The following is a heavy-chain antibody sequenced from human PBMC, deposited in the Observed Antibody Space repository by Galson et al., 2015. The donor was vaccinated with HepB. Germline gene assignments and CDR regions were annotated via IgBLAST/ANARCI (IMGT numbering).Heavy chain of an antibody. J-gene: IGHJ6*03. Sequence: SVKVSCKASGYTFTSYGISWVRQAPGQGLEWMGWISAYNGNTNYAQKLQGRVTMTTDTSTSTAYMELRSLRSDDTAVYYCAREVGGNITMVQGVIYYYYMDVWGKGTTVTVSS. D-gene: IGHD3-10*01. V-gene: IGHV1-18*01. CDR2: ISAYNGNT. CDR1: GYTFTSYG. CDR3: AREVGGNITMVQGVIYYYYMDV.